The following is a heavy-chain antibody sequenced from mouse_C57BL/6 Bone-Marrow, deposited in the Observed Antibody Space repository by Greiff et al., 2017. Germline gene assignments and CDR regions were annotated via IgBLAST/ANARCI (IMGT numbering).Heavy chain of an antibody. V-gene: IGHV1-81*01. CDR3: ARWYYGSSPYFDY. CDR2: IYPRSGNT. Sequence: VMLVESGAELARPGASVKLSCKASGYTFTSYGISWVKQRTGQGLEWIGEIYPRSGNTYYNEKFKGKATLTADKSSSTAYMELRSLTSEDSAVXFCARWYYGSSPYFDYWGQGTTLTVSS. D-gene: IGHD1-1*01. J-gene: IGHJ2*01. CDR1: GYTFTSYG.